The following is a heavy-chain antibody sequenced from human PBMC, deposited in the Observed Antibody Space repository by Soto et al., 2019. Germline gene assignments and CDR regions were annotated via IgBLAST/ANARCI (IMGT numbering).Heavy chain of an antibody. Sequence: SVTLSLTCTFSGASISGFYLSWIRKSAGKGLEWIGRIYATGTTDYNPSLKSRVMMSVDTSKKQFSLKLRSVTAADTAVYFCARHDDSGYSYYYYGMDVWGQGTTVT. CDR1: GASISGFY. CDR2: IYATGTT. V-gene: IGHV4-4*07. J-gene: IGHJ6*02. CDR3: ARHDDSGYSYYYYGMDV. D-gene: IGHD3-22*01.